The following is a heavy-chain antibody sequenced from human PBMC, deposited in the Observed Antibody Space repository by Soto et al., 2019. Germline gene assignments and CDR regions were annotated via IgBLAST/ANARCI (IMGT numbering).Heavy chain of an antibody. J-gene: IGHJ6*02. D-gene: IGHD6-13*01. CDR2: IYSGGST. CDR1: GFTVSSNY. V-gene: IGHV3-53*01. CDR3: ATDSSSWSDYYDYGMDV. Sequence: GSHRLSCASSGFTVSSNYMSWVRQAPGKGLEWVSVIYSGGSTYYADSVKGRFTISRDNSKNTLYLQMNSLRAEDTAVYYCATDSSSWSDYYDYGMDVWGQGTTVTVSS.